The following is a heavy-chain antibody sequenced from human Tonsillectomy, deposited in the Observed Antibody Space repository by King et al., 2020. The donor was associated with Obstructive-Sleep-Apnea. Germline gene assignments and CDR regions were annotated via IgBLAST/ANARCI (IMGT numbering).Heavy chain of an antibody. J-gene: IGHJ4*02. CDR3: AKLVGSTGVDY. D-gene: IGHD2-8*02. Sequence: LVESGGGLVQPGGSLRLSCAASGFTFNSYAMSWVRQAPGKGLDWFSTISGIGDITYYADSVRGRFTISRDNTKKTLSLQMNSLRTEDTAIYYCAKLVGSTGVDYWGQGTLVAVSS. CDR2: ISGIGDIT. CDR1: GFTFNSYA. V-gene: IGHV3-23*04.